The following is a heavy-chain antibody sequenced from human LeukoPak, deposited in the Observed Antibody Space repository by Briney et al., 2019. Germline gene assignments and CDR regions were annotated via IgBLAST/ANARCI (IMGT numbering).Heavy chain of an antibody. Sequence: PSETLSLTCTVSGGSISSGGYYWSWIRQRPVKGLEWIGYIYYSGSTYYNPSLKSRVTISVDTSKNQFSLKLSSVTAADTAVYYCARADYYDSSGQPMAAFDIWGQGTMVTVSS. CDR1: GGSISSGGYY. V-gene: IGHV4-31*03. D-gene: IGHD3-22*01. CDR3: ARADYYDSSGQPMAAFDI. CDR2: IYYSGST. J-gene: IGHJ3*02.